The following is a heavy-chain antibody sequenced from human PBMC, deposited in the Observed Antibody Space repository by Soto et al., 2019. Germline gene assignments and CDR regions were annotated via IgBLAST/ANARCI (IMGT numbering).Heavy chain of an antibody. CDR3: AKDSPIFGVVIPWYYGMDV. Sequence: GGSLRLSCAASGFTFSSYAMSWVRQAPGKGLEWVSAIIGSGGSKYYADSVKGRFTISRDNSKNTLYLQMNSLRAEDTAVYYCAKDSPIFGVVIPWYYGMDVWGQGTTVTVSS. D-gene: IGHD3-3*01. CDR2: IIGSGGSK. CDR1: GFTFSSYA. V-gene: IGHV3-23*01. J-gene: IGHJ6*02.